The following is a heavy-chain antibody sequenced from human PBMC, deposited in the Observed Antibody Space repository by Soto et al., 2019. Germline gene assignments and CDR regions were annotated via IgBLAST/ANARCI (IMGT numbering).Heavy chain of an antibody. Sequence: VGSLRLSCAASGFTFDDYTMHWVRQAPGKGLEWVSLISWDGGSTYYADSVKGRFTISRDNSKNSLYLQMNSLRTEDTALYYCAKDIYDSSGYYYDYYYGMDVWGQGTTVTVSS. CDR2: ISWDGGST. J-gene: IGHJ6*02. CDR3: AKDIYDSSGYYYDYYYGMDV. V-gene: IGHV3-43*01. CDR1: GFTFDDYT. D-gene: IGHD3-22*01.